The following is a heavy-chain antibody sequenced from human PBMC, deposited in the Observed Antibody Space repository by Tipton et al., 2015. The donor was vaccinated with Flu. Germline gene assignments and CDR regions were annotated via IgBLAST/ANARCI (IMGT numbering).Heavy chain of an antibody. J-gene: IGHJ6*02. CDR2: LWYDGSNK. D-gene: IGHD6-19*01. CDR3: ARDWSSGWWDYYYYGMDV. V-gene: IGHV3-33*01. CDR1: GFTFSSYG. Sequence: QLVQSGGGVVQPGRSLRLSCAASGFTFSSYGMHWVRQAPGKGLEWVAVLWYDGSNKYYADSVKGRFTISRDNSKNTLYLQMNSLRAEDTAVYYCARDWSSGWWDYYYYGMDVWGQGTTVTVSS.